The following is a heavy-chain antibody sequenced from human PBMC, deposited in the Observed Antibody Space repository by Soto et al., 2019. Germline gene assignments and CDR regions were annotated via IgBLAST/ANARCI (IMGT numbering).Heavy chain of an antibody. CDR3: ARDMGSGWYSPFDY. J-gene: IGHJ4*02. D-gene: IGHD6-19*01. Sequence: GASVKVSCKASGGTFSSYAISWVRQAPGQGLEWMGGIIPIFGTANYAQKFQGRVTITADESTSTAYMELSSLRSEDTAVYYCARDMGSGWYSPFDYWGQGTLVTVSS. CDR2: IIPIFGTA. V-gene: IGHV1-69*13. CDR1: GGTFSSYA.